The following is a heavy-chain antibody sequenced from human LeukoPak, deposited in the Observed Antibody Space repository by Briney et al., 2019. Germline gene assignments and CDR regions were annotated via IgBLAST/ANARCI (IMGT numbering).Heavy chain of an antibody. CDR2: IYYSGST. Sequence: SETLSLTCTVSGGSISSYYWSWIRQPPGKGLEWIGYIYYSGSTGYNPSLKSRVTISVDTSKNQFSLKLSSVAAADTAVYYCAIGYSGSYGRFDYWGQGTLVTVSS. D-gene: IGHD1-26*01. CDR1: GGSISSYY. V-gene: IGHV4-59*01. CDR3: AIGYSGSYGRFDY. J-gene: IGHJ4*02.